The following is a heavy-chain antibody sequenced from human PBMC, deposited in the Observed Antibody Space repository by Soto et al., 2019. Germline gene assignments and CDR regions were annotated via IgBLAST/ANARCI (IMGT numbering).Heavy chain of an antibody. D-gene: IGHD4-17*01. CDR3: ARTTVTTPLDY. Sequence: PSETLSLTCTVSGASISSGDYYWSWIRQPPGKGLEWIGYIYYSGSTYYNPSLKSRVTISVDTSKNQFSLKLSSVTAADTAVYYCARTTVTTPLDYWGQGTLVTVSS. CDR1: GASISSGDYY. CDR2: IYYSGST. V-gene: IGHV4-30-4*01. J-gene: IGHJ4*02.